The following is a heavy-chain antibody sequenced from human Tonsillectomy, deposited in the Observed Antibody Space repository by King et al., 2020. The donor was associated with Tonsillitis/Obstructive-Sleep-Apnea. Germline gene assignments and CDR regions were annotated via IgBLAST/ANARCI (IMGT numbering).Heavy chain of an antibody. J-gene: IGHJ5*02. V-gene: IGHV1-18*01. CDR1: GYTFTSYG. D-gene: IGHD2-2*01. Sequence: QLVQSGAEVKKPGASVKVSCKASGYTFTSYGISWVRQAPGQGLEWMGWISAYNGNTNYAQKLQGRVTMTTDTSTSTAYMELRSLRSDDTAVYYCARVKGRGQNSVVVPAAPYNWFDPWGQGTLVTVSS. CDR3: ARVKGRGQNSVVVPAAPYNWFDP. CDR2: ISAYNGNT.